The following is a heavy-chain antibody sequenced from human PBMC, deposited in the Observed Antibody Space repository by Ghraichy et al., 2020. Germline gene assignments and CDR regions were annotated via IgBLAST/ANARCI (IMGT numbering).Heavy chain of an antibody. J-gene: IGHJ4*02. D-gene: IGHD6-19*01. CDR1: GGSVTSYY. V-gene: IGHV4-59*08. Sequence: SQTLSLTCTVSGGSVTSYYWSWIRQSPGKGLEWIGNFYNSGTTNYNPSLKSRVTVSVDTSKNQFSLKLTSVTAADTAVYYCVTTKYWLAFEYWGQGTLATVSS. CDR3: VTTKYWLAFEY. CDR2: FYNSGTT.